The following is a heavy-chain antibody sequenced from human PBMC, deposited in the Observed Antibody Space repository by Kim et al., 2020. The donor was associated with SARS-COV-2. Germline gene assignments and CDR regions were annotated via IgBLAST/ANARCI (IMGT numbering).Heavy chain of an antibody. Sequence: SETLSLTCAVYGGSFSGYYWSWIRQPPGKGLEWIGEINHSGSTNYNPSLKSRVTISVDTSKNQFSLKLSSVTAADTAVYYCARGPRGREPTRYWGQGTLVTVSS. J-gene: IGHJ4*02. V-gene: IGHV4-34*01. D-gene: IGHD3-16*01. CDR1: GGSFSGYY. CDR3: ARGPRGREPTRY. CDR2: INHSGST.